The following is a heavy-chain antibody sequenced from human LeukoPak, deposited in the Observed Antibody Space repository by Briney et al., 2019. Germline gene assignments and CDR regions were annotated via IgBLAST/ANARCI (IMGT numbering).Heavy chain of an antibody. J-gene: IGHJ3*02. CDR3: AKLEYCSSTSCFNDAFDI. D-gene: IGHD2-2*01. Sequence: GSLRLSCAASGFTFSSYAMSWVRQAPGKGLEWVSAISGSGGSTYYADSVKGRFTISRDNSKNTLYLQMNSLRAEDTAVYYCAKLEYCSSTSCFNDAFDIWGQGTMVTVSS. V-gene: IGHV3-23*01. CDR1: GFTFSSYA. CDR2: ISGSGGST.